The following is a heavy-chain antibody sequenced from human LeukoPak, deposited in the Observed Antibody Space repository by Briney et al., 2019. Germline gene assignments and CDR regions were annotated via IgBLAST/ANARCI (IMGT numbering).Heavy chain of an antibody. CDR2: IYHSGST. CDR3: ARANSGYDVEFDY. Sequence: SVTQSLTCAVSGVSISSGGYSWSWIRQPPGKGLEWIGYIYHSGSTYYNPSLKSRVTISVDRSKNQFSLKLSSVTAADTAVYYCARANSGYDVEFDYWGQGTLVTVSS. J-gene: IGHJ4*02. V-gene: IGHV4-30-2*01. CDR1: GVSISSGGYS. D-gene: IGHD5-12*01.